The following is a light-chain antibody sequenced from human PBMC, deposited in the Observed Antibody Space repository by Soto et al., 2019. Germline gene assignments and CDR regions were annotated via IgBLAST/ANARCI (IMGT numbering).Light chain of an antibody. V-gene: IGKV1-5*01. Sequence: DIQMTESPSTLSASPGDTITITCRASESIDNWLAWYQQKPGKAPKLLIFAASTLVRGVPSRFSGRGSGTEFTLTISSLQADDYATFYCQGFDIDWKFGQGTKVYIK. CDR3: QGFDIDWK. J-gene: IGKJ1*01. CDR1: ESIDNW. CDR2: AAS.